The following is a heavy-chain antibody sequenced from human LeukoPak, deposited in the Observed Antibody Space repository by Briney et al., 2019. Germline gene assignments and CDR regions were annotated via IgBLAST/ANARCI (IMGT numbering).Heavy chain of an antibody. V-gene: IGHV4-34*01. CDR3: ARLSAL. J-gene: IGHJ6*02. Sequence: SETLSLTCAVYGGSFSGYYLSWIRQPPGKGLEWIGEINHSGSTNYNPSLKSRVTISVDTSKNQFSLKLSSVTAADTAVYYCARLSALWGQGTTVTVSS. CDR1: GGSFSGYY. D-gene: IGHD2/OR15-2a*01. CDR2: INHSGST.